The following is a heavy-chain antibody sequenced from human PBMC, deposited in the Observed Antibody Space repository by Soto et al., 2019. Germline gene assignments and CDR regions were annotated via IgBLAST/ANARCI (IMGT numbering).Heavy chain of an antibody. CDR1: GDSITRSGFY. CDR3: ARVRGGDTQVFDF. Sequence: QLHLHESGPGLVKPSETLSLSCSVSGDSITRSGFYWAWIRRPPGKELEWIGSMYHTGSTYYKPSLESPLPMSVDTSKSQFSLRLTSMTAADAGVYFCARVRGGDTQVFDFWGQGARVTVSS. CDR2: MYHTGST. J-gene: IGHJ4*02. V-gene: IGHV4-39*01. D-gene: IGHD3-10*01.